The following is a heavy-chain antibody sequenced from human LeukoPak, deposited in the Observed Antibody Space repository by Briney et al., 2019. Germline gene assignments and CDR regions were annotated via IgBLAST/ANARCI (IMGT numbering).Heavy chain of an antibody. CDR2: IYYSGST. D-gene: IGHD7-27*01. Sequence: SDTLSLTCAVSAYSISSSNWWAWIRQPPGKGLEWIGYIYYSGSTYYNPSLKSRVTMSVDTSKNQFSLKLSSVTAVDTAVYYCVKKVAGVAWFDSWGQGTLVTVSS. J-gene: IGHJ5*01. CDR1: AYSISSSNW. CDR3: VKKVAGVAWFDS. V-gene: IGHV4-28*01.